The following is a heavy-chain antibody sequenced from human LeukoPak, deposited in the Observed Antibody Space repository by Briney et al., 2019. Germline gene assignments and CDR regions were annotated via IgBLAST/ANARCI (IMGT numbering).Heavy chain of an antibody. CDR1: GFTFSSYG. V-gene: IGHV3-30*02. CDR2: IRYDGSDK. D-gene: IGHD1-14*01. CDR3: AKEADSTGGAFDI. Sequence: GGPLRLSCAASGFTFSSYGMHWVRQAPGKGLEWVTFIRYDGSDKYYTDSVKGRFTISRDNSKNTLYLQMNSLRAEDTAVYYCAKEADSTGGAFDIWGQGTMVTVSS. J-gene: IGHJ3*02.